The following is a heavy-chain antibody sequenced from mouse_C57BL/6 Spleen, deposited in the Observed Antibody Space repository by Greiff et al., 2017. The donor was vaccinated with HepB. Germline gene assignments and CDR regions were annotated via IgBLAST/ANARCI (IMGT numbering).Heavy chain of an antibody. V-gene: IGHV1-61*01. CDR2: IYPSDSET. J-gene: IGHJ2*01. Sequence: VQLQQPGAELVRPGSSVKLSCKASGYTFTSYWMDWVKQRPGQGLEWIGNIYPSDSETHYNQKFKDKATLTVDKSSSTAYMQLSSLTSADSAVYYCARRWGNYDYFDYWGQGTTLTVSS. D-gene: IGHD2-1*01. CDR1: GYTFTSYW. CDR3: ARRWGNYDYFDY.